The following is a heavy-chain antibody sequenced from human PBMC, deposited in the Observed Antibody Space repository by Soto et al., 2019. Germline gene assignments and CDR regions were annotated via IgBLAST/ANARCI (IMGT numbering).Heavy chain of an antibody. CDR2: IYPGDSDT. D-gene: IGHD6-19*01. Sequence: KDLEWMGIIYPGDSDTRYSPPFQGQVTISADKSVSTAYLQWSSLKASDTAMYYCARLVIAVAGTGGMDVGGQGATVTVSS. J-gene: IGHJ6*02. CDR3: ARLVIAVAGTGGMDV. V-gene: IGHV5-51*01.